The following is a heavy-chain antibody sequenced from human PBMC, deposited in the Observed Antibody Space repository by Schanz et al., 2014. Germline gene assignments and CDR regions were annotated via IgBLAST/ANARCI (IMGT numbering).Heavy chain of an antibody. CDR2: AYYRGST. CDR3: ARLGITGTTVFY. Sequence: QLPLQESGPGLVRPSETLSLTCTVYGGSFSSGPFYWGWIRQPPGKGLEWLGSAYYRGSTYYSPSLKSRVSISVDGSKRQSPRRLPSMTAADTAVYYCARLGITGTTVFYWGQGTLVTVSS. J-gene: IGHJ4*02. CDR1: GGSFSSGPFY. D-gene: IGHD1-20*01. V-gene: IGHV4-39*01.